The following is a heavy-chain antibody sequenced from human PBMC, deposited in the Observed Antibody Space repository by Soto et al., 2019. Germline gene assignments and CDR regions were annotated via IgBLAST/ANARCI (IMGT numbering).Heavy chain of an antibody. V-gene: IGHV1-46*01. Sequence: ASVKVSCKASGYTFTSYYMHWVRQAPGQGLEWMGIINPSGGSTSYAQKFQGRVTMTRDTSTSTVYMELSSLRSEDTAVYYCARDLAAAGTGGYYYGMDVWGQGTTVTVS. D-gene: IGHD6-13*01. CDR2: INPSGGST. J-gene: IGHJ6*02. CDR1: GYTFTSYY. CDR3: ARDLAAAGTGGYYYGMDV.